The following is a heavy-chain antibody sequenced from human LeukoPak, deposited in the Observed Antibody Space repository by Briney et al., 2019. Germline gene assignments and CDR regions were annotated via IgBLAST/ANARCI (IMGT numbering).Heavy chain of an antibody. V-gene: IGHV3-48*02. CDR2: TSVSSSSI. J-gene: IGHJ4*02. Sequence: PGGSLRLSCAASGFTFSSYSMNWVRQAPGKGLEWVSYTSVSSSSIYYADSVKGRFTISRDNAKNSLYLQMNSLRDEDTAVYYCARRSSGYYDYWGQGTLVTVSS. D-gene: IGHD3-22*01. CDR1: GFTFSSYS. CDR3: ARRSSGYYDY.